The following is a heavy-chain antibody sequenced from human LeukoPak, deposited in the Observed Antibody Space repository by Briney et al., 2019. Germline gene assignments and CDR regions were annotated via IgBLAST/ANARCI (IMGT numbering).Heavy chain of an antibody. Sequence: PGGSLRLSCEASGFTFGSYWMHWVRQVPGKGLLWVASIKQDGSEKYYVDSVKGRFTISRDNAKNSLYLQMNSLRAEDTALYYCARAPGEGWFDPWGQGTLVTVSS. CDR1: GFTFGSYW. D-gene: IGHD4-17*01. CDR2: IKQDGSEK. J-gene: IGHJ5*02. CDR3: ARAPGEGWFDP. V-gene: IGHV3-7*01.